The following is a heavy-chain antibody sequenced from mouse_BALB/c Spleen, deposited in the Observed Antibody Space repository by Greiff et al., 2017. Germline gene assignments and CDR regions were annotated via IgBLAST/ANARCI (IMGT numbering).Heavy chain of an antibody. Sequence: VQVVESGPGLVAPSQSLSITCTVSGFSLTSYGVHWVRQPPGKGLEWLGVIWAGGSTNYNSALMSRLSISKDNSKSQVFLKMNSLQTDDTAMYYCAREETGKGFYAMDYWGQGTSVTVSS. CDR3: AREETGKGFYAMDY. CDR1: GFSLTSYG. J-gene: IGHJ4*01. V-gene: IGHV2-9*02. D-gene: IGHD4-1*01. CDR2: IWAGGST.